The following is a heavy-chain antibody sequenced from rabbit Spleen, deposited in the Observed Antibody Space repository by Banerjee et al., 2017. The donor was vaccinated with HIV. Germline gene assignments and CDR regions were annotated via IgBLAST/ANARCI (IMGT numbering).Heavy chain of an antibody. J-gene: IGHJ4*01. Sequence: EQLEESGGGLVKPEGSLTLTCKASGVSFSDKDVMCWVRQAPGKGLEWIACINIVTGKSGYASWAKGRFTMSRTSATAVTLQMTSLTAADTATYFCARDIAGRRGWGDLGGPGTLGIV. CDR2: INIVTGKS. CDR1: GVSFSDKDV. D-gene: IGHD4-1*01. V-gene: IGHV1S45*01. CDR3: ARDIAGRRGWGDL.